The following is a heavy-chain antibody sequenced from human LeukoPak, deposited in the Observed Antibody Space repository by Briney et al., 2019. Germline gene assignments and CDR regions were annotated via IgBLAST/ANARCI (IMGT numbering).Heavy chain of an antibody. CDR3: ATVGDSSGWYESNY. J-gene: IGHJ4*02. Sequence: GGSLRLSCAASGFTFSSYSMNWVRQAPGKGLEWVSSISSSSSYIYYADSVKGRFTISRDNAKNSLYLQMNSLRAEDTAVYYCATVGDSSGWYESNYWGQGTLVTVSS. V-gene: IGHV3-21*04. CDR2: ISSSSSYI. CDR1: GFTFSSYS. D-gene: IGHD6-19*01.